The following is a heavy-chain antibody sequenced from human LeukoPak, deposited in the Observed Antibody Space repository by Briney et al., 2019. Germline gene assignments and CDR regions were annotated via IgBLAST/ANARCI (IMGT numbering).Heavy chain of an antibody. V-gene: IGHV4-59*08. J-gene: IGHJ5*02. CDR1: GGSISSYY. CDR2: IYYSGST. Sequence: SETLSLTCTVSGGSISSYYWSWIRQPPGKGLEWIGYIYYSGSTYYNPSLKSRVTISVDTSKNQFSLKLSSVTAADTAVYYCARAGDFWSGYPNWFDPWGQGTLVTVSS. D-gene: IGHD3-3*01. CDR3: ARAGDFWSGYPNWFDP.